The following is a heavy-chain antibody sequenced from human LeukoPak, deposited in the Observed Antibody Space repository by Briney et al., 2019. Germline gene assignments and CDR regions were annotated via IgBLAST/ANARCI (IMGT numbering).Heavy chain of an antibody. J-gene: IGHJ6*03. V-gene: IGHV1-8*01. CDR2: MNPNTGNT. D-gene: IGHD6-13*01. CDR1: GYTFTRYE. CDR3: ARSAGLGYYYYYMDV. Sequence: ASVKVSCKASGYTFTRYEINWVRQAPGQGLEWMGWMNPNTGNTAYAQNFQVRVIMTRNTSINTAYLELSSLRSEDTALYYCARSAGLGYYYYYMDVWGKGTTVTVSS.